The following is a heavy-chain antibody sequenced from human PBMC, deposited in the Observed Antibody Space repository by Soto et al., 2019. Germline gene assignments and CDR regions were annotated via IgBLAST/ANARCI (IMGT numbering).Heavy chain of an antibody. D-gene: IGHD2-2*01. CDR2: MNPNSGNT. CDR3: AFLGDIVVVPAAMSDAFDI. Sequence: ASVNVSCKASGYTFTSYDINWVRQATGQGLEWMGWMNPNSGNTGYAQKFQGRVTMTRNTSISTAYMELSSLRSEDTAVYYCAFLGDIVVVPAAMSDAFDIWGQGTMVTVSS. J-gene: IGHJ3*02. V-gene: IGHV1-8*01. CDR1: GYTFTSYD.